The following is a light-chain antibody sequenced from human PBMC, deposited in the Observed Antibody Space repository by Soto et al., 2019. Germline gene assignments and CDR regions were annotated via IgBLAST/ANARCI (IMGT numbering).Light chain of an antibody. CDR1: SSNIGAGSE. J-gene: IGLJ2*01. Sequence: QSVLTQPPSVSGAPGQRVTISCTGSSSNIGAGSEVHWYQQLPGTAPKLLIYGNIYRPSGVPDRFSGSKSGTSVSLAITGRQAEDDAYYYCQSYDSSLSGVVFGGGTQLTVL. V-gene: IGLV1-40*01. CDR2: GNI. CDR3: QSYDSSLSGVV.